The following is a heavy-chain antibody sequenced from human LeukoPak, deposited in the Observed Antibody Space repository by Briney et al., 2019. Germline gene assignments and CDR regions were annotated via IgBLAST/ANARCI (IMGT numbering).Heavy chain of an antibody. CDR1: GFTFSDYY. D-gene: IGHD6-13*01. V-gene: IGHV3-11*05. CDR3: SRASMRMASAGFVDY. Sequence: GGSLRLSCEASGFTFSDYYMRWIRQAPGKGLEWVSYISSSSSYTNYADSVKGRFTISRDDPKNSLYLQMNSLRAEDTAVYYCSRASMRMASAGFVDYWGQGTLVTVSS. J-gene: IGHJ4*02. CDR2: ISSSSSYT.